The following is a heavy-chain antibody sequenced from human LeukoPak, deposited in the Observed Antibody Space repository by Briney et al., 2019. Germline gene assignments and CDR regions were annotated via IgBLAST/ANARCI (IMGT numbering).Heavy chain of an antibody. CDR1: GGSISSSSYY. CDR2: IYYSGST. Sequence: PSETLSLTCSVSGGSISSSSYYWGWIRQPPGKGLEWIGSIYYSGSTYYNPSLKSRVTISVDTSKNQFSLKLSSVTAADTAVYYCARGRRGYDNFDYWGQGTLVTVSS. CDR3: ARGRRGYDNFDY. J-gene: IGHJ4*02. V-gene: IGHV4-39*07. D-gene: IGHD5-12*01.